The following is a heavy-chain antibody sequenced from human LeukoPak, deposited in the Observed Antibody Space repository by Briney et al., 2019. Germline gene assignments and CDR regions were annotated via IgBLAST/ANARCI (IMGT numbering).Heavy chain of an antibody. J-gene: IGHJ4*02. V-gene: IGHV5-51*01. D-gene: IGHD1-1*01. Sequence: GESLKISCKGSGYSFSIYWIGWVRQMPGKGLEWMGIIYPGDSDIRYSPSFQGQVTISADKSISTAYLQWSSLKASDTAMYYCARHETGPYFDYWGQGTLVTVSS. CDR1: GYSFSIYW. CDR2: IYPGDSDI. CDR3: ARHETGPYFDY.